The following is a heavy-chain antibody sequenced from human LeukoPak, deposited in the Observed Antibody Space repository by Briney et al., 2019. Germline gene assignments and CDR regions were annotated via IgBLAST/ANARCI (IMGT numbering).Heavy chain of an antibody. Sequence: SETLSLTCTVSGGSISSYYGSWIRQPPGKGLEWIGYIYYSGSTNYNPSLKSRVTISVDTSKNQFSLKLSSVTAADTAVYYCARGYYYDSSGYYPPDYWGQGTLVTVSS. V-gene: IGHV4-59*01. D-gene: IGHD3-22*01. CDR2: IYYSGST. CDR3: ARGYYYDSSGYYPPDY. CDR1: GGSISSYY. J-gene: IGHJ4*02.